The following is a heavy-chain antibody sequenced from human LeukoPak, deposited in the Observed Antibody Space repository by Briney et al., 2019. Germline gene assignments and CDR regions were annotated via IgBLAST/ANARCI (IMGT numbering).Heavy chain of an antibody. CDR2: ISYDGSNK. D-gene: IGHD2-21*02. CDR1: GFTFSTYA. J-gene: IGHJ6*02. Sequence: PGGSLRLSCAASGFTFSTYAMHWVRQAPGKGLAWVAVISYDGSNKYYADSVKGRFTISRDNSKNTLYLQMNSLRAEDTAVYYCASLYCGGDCYPGYYYYYGMDVWGQGTTVTVSS. V-gene: IGHV3-30-3*01. CDR3: ASLYCGGDCYPGYYYYYGMDV.